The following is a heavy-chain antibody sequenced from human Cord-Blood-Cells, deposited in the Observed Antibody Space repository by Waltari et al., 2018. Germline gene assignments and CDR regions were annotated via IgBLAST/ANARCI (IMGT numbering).Heavy chain of an antibody. CDR3: ATGTPYSYGYYYYYYMDV. CDR2: FDPEDGET. D-gene: IGHD5-18*01. V-gene: IGHV1-24*01. J-gene: IGHJ6*03. CDR1: GYTLTELS. Sequence: QVQLVQSGAEVKKPGASVKGSCKVSGYTLTELSMHWVRQAPGQGLEWMGGFDPEDGETIYAQKFQGRVTMTEDTSTDTAYMELSSLRSEDTAVYYCATGTPYSYGYYYYYYMDVWGKGTTVTVSS.